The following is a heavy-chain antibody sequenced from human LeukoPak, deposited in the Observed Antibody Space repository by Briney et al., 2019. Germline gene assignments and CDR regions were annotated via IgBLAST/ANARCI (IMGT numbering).Heavy chain of an antibody. J-gene: IGHJ4*02. D-gene: IGHD5-18*01. Sequence: GGSLRLSCAASGFTFSSYWMSWVRQAPGKGLEWVANIKQDGSEKYYVDSVKGRFTISRDNAKNSLYLQMNSLRAEDTAVYYCARVRGYSYGQQYFDYWGQGTLVAVSS. CDR2: IKQDGSEK. CDR3: ARVRGYSYGQQYFDY. CDR1: GFTFSSYW. V-gene: IGHV3-7*01.